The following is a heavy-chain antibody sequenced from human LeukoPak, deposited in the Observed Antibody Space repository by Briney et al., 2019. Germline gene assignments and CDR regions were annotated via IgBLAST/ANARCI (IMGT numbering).Heavy chain of an antibody. CDR2: IKQDGSEK. V-gene: IGHV3-7*01. CDR1: GFTFSSYW. Sequence: PGGSLRLSCAASGFTFSSYWMSWVRQAPGKGLEWVANIKQDGSEKYYVDSVKGRFTISRDNSKNTLYLQMNSLRAEDTAVYYCAKDHGGTRNAVYDYVWGSYRLGSEYFDYWGQGTLVTVSS. D-gene: IGHD3-16*02. J-gene: IGHJ4*02. CDR3: AKDHGGTRNAVYDYVWGSYRLGSEYFDY.